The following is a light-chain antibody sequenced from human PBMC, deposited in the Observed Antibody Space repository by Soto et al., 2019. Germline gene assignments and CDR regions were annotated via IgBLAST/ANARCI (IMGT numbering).Light chain of an antibody. CDR1: QSINTY. CDR2: SAS. CDR3: KRSYSTMWT. Sequence: DIQITPSPSSLSASVGDSVTITCRASQSINTYLNWYQQKTGKANNILIYSASNLQTGVQSRFSGSGSGTDFTLKIRSMKTEELATYDCKRSYSTMWTVGQGNKGELK. J-gene: IGKJ1*01. V-gene: IGKV1-39*01.